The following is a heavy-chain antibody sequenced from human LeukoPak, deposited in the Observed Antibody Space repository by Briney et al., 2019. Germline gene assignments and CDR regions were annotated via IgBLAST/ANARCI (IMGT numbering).Heavy chain of an antibody. D-gene: IGHD2-15*01. CDR1: GGSISSYY. Sequence: SETLSLTCTVSGGSISSYYWSWIRQPAGKGLEWIGRIYTSVSTNYNPSLKSRVTMSVDTSKNQFSLKLSSVTAADTAVYYCARVATVDCSGGSCYSWSHYGMDVWGQGTTVTVSS. CDR3: ARVATVDCSGGSCYSWSHYGMDV. CDR2: IYTSVST. J-gene: IGHJ6*02. V-gene: IGHV4-4*07.